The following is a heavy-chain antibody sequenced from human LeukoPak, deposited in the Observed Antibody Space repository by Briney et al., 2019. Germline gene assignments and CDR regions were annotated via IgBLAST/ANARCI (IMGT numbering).Heavy chain of an antibody. CDR1: GFRVDDHG. CDR3: AGGDRSGWYFDY. Sequence: GGSLRLSCAASGFRVDDHGMSWVRQVPGKGLEWVSGINWNGASTGYGDSVKGRFTISRDNAKNSLYLQMNSLRAEDTALYYCAGGDRSGWYFDYWGQGILVTVSS. D-gene: IGHD6-19*01. CDR2: INWNGAST. J-gene: IGHJ4*02. V-gene: IGHV3-20*04.